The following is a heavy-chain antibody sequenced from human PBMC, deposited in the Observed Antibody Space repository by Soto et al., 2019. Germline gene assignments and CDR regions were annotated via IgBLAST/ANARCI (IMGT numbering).Heavy chain of an antibody. J-gene: IGHJ5*02. D-gene: IGHD6-13*01. CDR1: GFTFSSYS. CDR2: ISSSSSTI. V-gene: IGHV3-48*02. Sequence: PGGSLRLSCAASGFTFSSYSMNWVRQAPGKGLEWVSYISSSSSTIYYADSVKGRFTISRDNAKNSLYLQMNSLRDEDTAVYYCARVSTGYSSSGSRNWFDPWGQGTLVTVSS. CDR3: ARVSTGYSSSGSRNWFDP.